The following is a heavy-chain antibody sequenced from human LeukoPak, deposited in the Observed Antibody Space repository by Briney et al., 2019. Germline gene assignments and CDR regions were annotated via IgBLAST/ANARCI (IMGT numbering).Heavy chain of an antibody. CDR3: ARGWIEMPTVYFDY. V-gene: IGHV1-18*01. D-gene: IGHD5-24*01. CDR2: ISTHTGDT. CDR1: DYTFTSYG. J-gene: IGHJ4*02. Sequence: AAVKVSCKASDYTFTSYGISWVRQAPGQGLEWMGWISTHTGDTKYTQKLQGRVTMTADTSTRTAYMELRSLRSDDTAVYYCARGWIEMPTVYFDYWGQGTLVSVPS.